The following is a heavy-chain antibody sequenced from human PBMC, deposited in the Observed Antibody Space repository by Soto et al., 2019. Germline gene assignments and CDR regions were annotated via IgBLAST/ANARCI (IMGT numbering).Heavy chain of an antibody. V-gene: IGHV3-11*01. CDR1: GFTFSDHY. Sequence: QVQLVESGGGLVKPGGSLRLSCAASGFTFSDHYMSWIRQAPGKGLAWVAYISGSGFTIYNADSVKGRFTISRDNAKNSLYRQMDSLRAEDTAVYYCARNTLSAAGSDNYGLDVWGRGTTVAVSS. J-gene: IGHJ6*02. CDR2: ISGSGFTI. D-gene: IGHD6-13*01. CDR3: ARNTLSAAGSDNYGLDV.